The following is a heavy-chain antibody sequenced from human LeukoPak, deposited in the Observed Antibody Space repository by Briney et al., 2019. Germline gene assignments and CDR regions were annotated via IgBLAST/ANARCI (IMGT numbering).Heavy chain of an antibody. J-gene: IGHJ2*01. CDR2: IKFDGSPA. V-gene: IGHV3-74*01. CDR3: VTGHYDSRMYFDL. CDR1: GFTFSTYW. D-gene: IGHD3-16*01. Sequence: GGSLRLSCGASGFTFSTYWIHWVRQAPGKGLVWVSQIKFDGSPASYADSVKGRFTISRDNAKNTLYLQMNSLGTEDTAVYYCVTGHYDSRMYFDLWGRGTLVTVSS.